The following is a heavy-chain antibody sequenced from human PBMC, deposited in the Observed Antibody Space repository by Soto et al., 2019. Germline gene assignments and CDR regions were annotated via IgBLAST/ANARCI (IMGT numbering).Heavy chain of an antibody. J-gene: IGHJ5*02. D-gene: IGHD6-13*01. V-gene: IGHV1-3*01. Sequence: ASVKVSCKASGYTFTSYAMHWVRQAPGQRLEWMGWINAGNGNTKYSQKFQGRVTITRDTSASTAYMELSSLRSEDTAVYYCARARYSSSWTGWFDPWGQGTLVTVSS. CDR3: ARARYSSSWTGWFDP. CDR2: INAGNGNT. CDR1: GYTFTSYA.